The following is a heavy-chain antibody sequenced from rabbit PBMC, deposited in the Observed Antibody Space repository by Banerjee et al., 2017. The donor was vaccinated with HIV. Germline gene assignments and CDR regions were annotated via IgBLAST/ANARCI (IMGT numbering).Heavy chain of an antibody. J-gene: IGHJ3*01. CDR3: AREYGGDVGNACATRLDL. D-gene: IGHD6-1*01. Sequence: QEQLEESGGGLVKPEGSLTLTCTASGFSFSSSYWIWWVRQAPGKGLECIACIYTGNGVTHYPNWAKGRFTMSRTSSTTVTLQMTSLTAADTATYFCAREYGGDVGNACATRLDLWGPGILVTVS. V-gene: IGHV1S45*01. CDR1: GFSFSSSYW. CDR2: IYTGNGVT.